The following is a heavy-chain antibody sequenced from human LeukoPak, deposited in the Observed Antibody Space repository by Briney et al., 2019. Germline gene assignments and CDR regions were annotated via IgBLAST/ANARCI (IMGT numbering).Heavy chain of an antibody. J-gene: IGHJ4*02. CDR2: IWYDGSNK. Sequence: GGSLRLSCAASGFTFSSYGMHWVRQAPGKGLGWVAVIWYDGSNKYYADSVKGRFTISRDNSKNTLYLQMNSLRAEDTAVYYCAKGDSSGFCFDYWGQGTLVTVSS. D-gene: IGHD3-22*01. CDR1: GFTFSSYG. CDR3: AKGDSSGFCFDY. V-gene: IGHV3-33*06.